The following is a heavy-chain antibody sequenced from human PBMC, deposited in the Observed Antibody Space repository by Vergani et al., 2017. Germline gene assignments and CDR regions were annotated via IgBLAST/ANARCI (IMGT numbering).Heavy chain of an antibody. Sequence: QVQLVESGGGVVQPGRSLRLSCAASGFTFNQCGMHWVRQAPGKGLEWVAVTWYDGNNKQYADSVKGRFTISRDNSKSTMYLQMNSLRDEDTGVYCCARDLRLLYNRFDPWGQGTLVTVSS. J-gene: IGHJ5*02. D-gene: IGHD1-14*01. CDR3: ARDLRLLYNRFDP. CDR1: GFTFNQCG. CDR2: TWYDGNNK. V-gene: IGHV3-33*01.